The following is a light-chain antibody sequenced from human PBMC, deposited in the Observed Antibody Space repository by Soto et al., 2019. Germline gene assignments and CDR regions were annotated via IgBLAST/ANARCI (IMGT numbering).Light chain of an antibody. CDR3: QQYFSYPLT. J-gene: IGKJ4*01. CDR2: TAS. Sequence: AIRMTQSPSSFSASTGDRVTITCRASQVISSHLAWYQVTPGKAPRLLIYTASYLESGVPSRFSGSGSGTDFTLTISSLQSEDFAVYYCQQYFSYPLTFGGGTKVELK. V-gene: IGKV1-8*01. CDR1: QVISSH.